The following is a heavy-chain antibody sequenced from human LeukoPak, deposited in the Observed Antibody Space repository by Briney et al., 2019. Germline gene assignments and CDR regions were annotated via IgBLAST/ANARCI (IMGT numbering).Heavy chain of an antibody. CDR2: MDPNSGKT. CDR3: ARIVYYDSSGYYLFDY. V-gene: IGHV1-8*01. J-gene: IGHJ4*02. Sequence: AASVKVSCKASGYTLSSYDINWVRQATGQGLEWMGWMDPNSGKTGYAQKFQGRVTMTRSTSISTAYMELRSLRSDDTAVYYCARIVYYDSSGYYLFDYWGQGTLVTVSS. CDR1: GYTLSSYD. D-gene: IGHD3-22*01.